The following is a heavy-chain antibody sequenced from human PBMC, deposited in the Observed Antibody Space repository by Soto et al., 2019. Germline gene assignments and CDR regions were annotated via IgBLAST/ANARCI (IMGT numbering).Heavy chain of an antibody. Sequence: PSETLSLTCTVSGGSISSYYWSWIRQPPGKGLEWIGYIYYSGSTNYNPSLKSRVTISVDTSKNQFSLKLSSVTAADTAVYYCARDNAYYDSSGYLGASPGGMDVWGQGTTVTVSS. D-gene: IGHD3-22*01. CDR3: ARDNAYYDSSGYLGASPGGMDV. V-gene: IGHV4-59*12. CDR1: GGSISSYY. J-gene: IGHJ6*02. CDR2: IYYSGST.